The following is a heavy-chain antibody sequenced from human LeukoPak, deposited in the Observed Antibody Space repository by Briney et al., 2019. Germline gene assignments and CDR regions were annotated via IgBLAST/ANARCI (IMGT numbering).Heavy chain of an antibody. J-gene: IGHJ5*01. CDR2: IWYDGSNK. V-gene: IGHV3-33*01. CDR1: GFTFTNYG. Sequence: GGSLRLSCAASGFTFTNYGMHWVRQAPGKGLEWVAVIWYDGSNKYYADSAKGRFTISRDNSKNTLYQQMNSLRAEDTAVYYCATDSSLCPDSWGQGTLVTVSS. CDR3: ATDSSLCPDS. D-gene: IGHD2-2*01.